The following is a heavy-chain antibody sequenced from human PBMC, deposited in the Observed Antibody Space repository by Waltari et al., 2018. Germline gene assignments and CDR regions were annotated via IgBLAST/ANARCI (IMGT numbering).Heavy chain of an antibody. J-gene: IGHJ5*02. D-gene: IGHD6-13*01. CDR2: INAGNGNT. CDR3: ARDEARGSSSWSFDP. V-gene: IGHV1-3*01. CDR1: GYTFTSYA. Sequence: QVQLVQSGAEVKKPGASVKVSCKASGYTFTSYAMHWVPQAPGQRLEWMGWINAGNGNTKYSQKFQGRVTITRDTSASTAYMELSSLRSEDTAVYYCARDEARGSSSWSFDPWGQGTLVTVSS.